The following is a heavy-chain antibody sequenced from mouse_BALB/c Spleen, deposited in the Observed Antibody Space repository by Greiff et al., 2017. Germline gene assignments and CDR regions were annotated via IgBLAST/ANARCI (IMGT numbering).Heavy chain of an antibody. CDR2: ICAGGST. CDR3: ARRALLRPYAMDY. J-gene: IGHJ4*01. CDR1: GFSLTSYG. Sequence: QVQLTESGPGLVAPSQSLSITCTVSGFSLTSYGVHWVRQPPGKGLEWLGGICAGGSTKYNSALMSRLSISKDNSKSQVFLKMNSLQTYDTAMYYCARRALLRPYAMDYWGQGTSVTVAA. V-gene: IGHV2-9*02. D-gene: IGHD1-2*01.